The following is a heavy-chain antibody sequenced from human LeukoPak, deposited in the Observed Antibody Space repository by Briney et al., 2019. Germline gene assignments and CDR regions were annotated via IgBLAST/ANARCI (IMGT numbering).Heavy chain of an antibody. V-gene: IGHV3-11*04. CDR1: GFTFSDYY. CDR2: ISRASESI. Sequence: PGGSLRLSCAASGFTFSDYYMSWIRQAPGKGLEWVSIISRASESIFYADSVKGRFTISRDNAKNSLYLQMNGLRAEDTAAYYCARRSYSSGYFLWGQGTLVTVSS. CDR3: ARRSYSSGYFL. J-gene: IGHJ4*02. D-gene: IGHD3-22*01.